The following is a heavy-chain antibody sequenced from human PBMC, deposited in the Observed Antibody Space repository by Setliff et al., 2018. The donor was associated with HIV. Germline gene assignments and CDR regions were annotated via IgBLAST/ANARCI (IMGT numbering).Heavy chain of an antibody. CDR3: ARAGGTTGTTLDAFDI. Sequence: ASVKVSCKASGGKFDNYAFSWVRQAPGQGLEWMGIINLSGSTIYAQEFQGRVTMTRDTSTSTVYMELSSLRSEDTAVYYCARAGGTTGTTLDAFDIWGQGTMVTVSS. CDR1: GGKFDNYA. V-gene: IGHV1-46*02. D-gene: IGHD1-1*01. J-gene: IGHJ3*02. CDR2: INLSGST.